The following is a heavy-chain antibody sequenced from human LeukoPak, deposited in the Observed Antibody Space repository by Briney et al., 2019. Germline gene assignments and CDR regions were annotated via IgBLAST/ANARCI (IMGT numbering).Heavy chain of an antibody. J-gene: IGHJ4*02. Sequence: GGSVRLSCVASGFTFRTYAMSWVRQAPGKGLEGVAGISDGGGRTFYAESVKGRFTVSRDNSKTTLYLRMNSLRAEDTAIYYCTKNQILDDTGSWYAYWGQGTLVTVSS. D-gene: IGHD6-13*01. CDR1: GFTFRTYA. CDR2: ISDGGGRT. V-gene: IGHV3-23*01. CDR3: TKNQILDDTGSWYAY.